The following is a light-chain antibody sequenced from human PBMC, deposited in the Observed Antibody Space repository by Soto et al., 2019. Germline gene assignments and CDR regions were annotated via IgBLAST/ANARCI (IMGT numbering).Light chain of an antibody. CDR3: ATWDDSLKV. J-gene: IGLJ1*01. V-gene: IGLV1-47*01. CDR1: SSNIGSRY. Sequence: QSVLTQPPSASGTPGQGVTISCSGSSSNIGSRYVFWYQQLPGTAPKLLIYRNNQRPSGVPDRFSGSKSGTSASLAISGLRSEDEADYYCATWDDSLKVFGTGTRSPS. CDR2: RNN.